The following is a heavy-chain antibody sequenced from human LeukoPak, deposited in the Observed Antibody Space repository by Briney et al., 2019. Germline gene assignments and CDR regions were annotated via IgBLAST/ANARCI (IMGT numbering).Heavy chain of an antibody. CDR3: ARFSRYCSGGSCYTAGNWFDP. CDR1: GYTFTGYY. Sequence: ASVQVSCKASGYTFTGYYMHWVRQAPGQGLEWMGWINPNSGGTNYAQKFQGRVTMTRDTSISTAYMELSRLRSDDTAVYYCARFSRYCSGGSCYTAGNWFDPWGQGTLVTVSS. V-gene: IGHV1-2*02. D-gene: IGHD2-15*01. J-gene: IGHJ5*02. CDR2: INPNSGGT.